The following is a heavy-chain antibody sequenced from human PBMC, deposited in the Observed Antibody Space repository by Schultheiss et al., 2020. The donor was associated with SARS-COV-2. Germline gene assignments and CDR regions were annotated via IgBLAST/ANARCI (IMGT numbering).Heavy chain of an antibody. CDR1: GYSFTSYW. J-gene: IGHJ4*02. CDR3: ARTSVAGSYYFDY. V-gene: IGHV5-51*01. Sequence: GESLKISCKGSGYSFTSYWIGWVRQMPGKGLEWMGVIYPGDSDTCYSPSFQGQVTISADKSISTAYLQWSSLKASDTAMYYCARTSVAGSYYFDYWGQGTLVTVSS. CDR2: IYPGDSDT. D-gene: IGHD6-19*01.